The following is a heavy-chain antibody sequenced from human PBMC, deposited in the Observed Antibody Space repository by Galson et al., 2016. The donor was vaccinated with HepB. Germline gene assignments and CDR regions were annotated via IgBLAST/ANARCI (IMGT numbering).Heavy chain of an antibody. Sequence: SETLSLTCGVSGASMRSNMWWTWVRQPPGKELEWIGEVHQSGDTNHSPTLKSRVTIEVDKSRNEFSLKLDSVTAADTAFYYCASKTPHSVWWTGLDSWGPGTLVTVSA. V-gene: IGHV4-4*02. D-gene: IGHD2-8*02. J-gene: IGHJ5*01. CDR2: VHQSGDT. CDR3: ASKTPHSVWWTGLDS. CDR1: GASMRSNMW.